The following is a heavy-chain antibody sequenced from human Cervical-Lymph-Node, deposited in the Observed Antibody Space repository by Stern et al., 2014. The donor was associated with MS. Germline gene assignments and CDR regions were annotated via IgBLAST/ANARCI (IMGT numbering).Heavy chain of an antibody. Sequence: QLQLQESGPGLVKPSQTLSLTCTVSGGSISSGNYYWSWIRQHPGKGLEWIGYIYYSGSTYYNPSLKSRVIILRDTSKNQFSLNLSSVTAADTAVYYCARTLEEAPRQGYYFDYWGQGTLVTVSS. CDR3: ARTLEEAPRQGYYFDY. CDR1: GGSISSGNYY. D-gene: IGHD3-3*01. CDR2: IYYSGST. J-gene: IGHJ4*02. V-gene: IGHV4-31*03.